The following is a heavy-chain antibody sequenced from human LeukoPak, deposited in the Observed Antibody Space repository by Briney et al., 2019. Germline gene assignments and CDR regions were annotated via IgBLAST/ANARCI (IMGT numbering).Heavy chain of an antibody. D-gene: IGHD2-21*02. CDR2: INPSGGST. CDR3: ARAQGIVVVTASLGI. J-gene: IGHJ4*02. V-gene: IGHV1-46*01. CDR1: GYTFTSYY. Sequence: ASVTVSCKASGYTFTSYYMHWVRQAPGQGLEWMGIINPSGGSTSYAQKFPGRVTMTRDTSTSTVYMELSSLRSEDTAVYYCARAQGIVVVTASLGIWGQGTLVTVSS.